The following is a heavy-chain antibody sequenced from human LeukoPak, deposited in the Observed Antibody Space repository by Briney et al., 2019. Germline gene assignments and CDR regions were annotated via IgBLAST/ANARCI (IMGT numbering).Heavy chain of an antibody. CDR1: GFTFSSYS. V-gene: IGHV3-48*01. Sequence: GGSLRLSCAASGFTFSSYSMNRVRQAPGKGLEWVSYISSSSSTIYYADSVKGRFTISRDNAKNSLYLQMNSLRAEDTAVYYCASGNYYGSGSYSSFDYWGQGTLVTVSS. CDR3: ASGNYYGSGSYSSFDY. J-gene: IGHJ4*02. D-gene: IGHD3-10*01. CDR2: ISSSSSTI.